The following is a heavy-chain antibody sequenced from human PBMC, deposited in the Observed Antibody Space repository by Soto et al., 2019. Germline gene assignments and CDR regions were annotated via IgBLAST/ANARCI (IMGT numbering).Heavy chain of an antibody. V-gene: IGHV4-30-4*01. D-gene: IGHD2-15*01. CDR3: ARPCGGGSCFDY. CDR1: GGSISSGTTY. Sequence: QVQLQESGPGLVKPSQTLSLTCTVSGGSISSGTTYWSWMGRPPGKGLEWIGYMYYSGNTYYNPSLKRRVFMSIDTSRNRLALKLNSVTDADTAVYFCARPCGGGSCFDYWGQGTLVTVSS. J-gene: IGHJ4*02. CDR2: MYYSGNT.